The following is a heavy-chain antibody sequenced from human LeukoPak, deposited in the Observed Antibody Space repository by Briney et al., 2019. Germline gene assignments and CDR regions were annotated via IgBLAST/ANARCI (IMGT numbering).Heavy chain of an antibody. CDR1: GYTFTSYF. J-gene: IGHJ6*03. CDR2: INTYNGNT. CDR3: ARAKIGYYGSGSYNYYMDV. Sequence: GASVKVSCKASGYTFTSYFIRGVRQAPGQGLEWMGWINTYNGNTNYAQKLQGRVTMTTDTSTSTAYMELRSLRSDDTAVYYCARAKIGYYGSGSYNYYMDVWGKGTTVTVSS. D-gene: IGHD3-10*01. V-gene: IGHV1-18*01.